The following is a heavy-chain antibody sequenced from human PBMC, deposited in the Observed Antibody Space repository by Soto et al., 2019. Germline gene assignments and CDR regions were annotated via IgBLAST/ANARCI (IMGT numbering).Heavy chain of an antibody. D-gene: IGHD5-12*01. CDR2: ITGGGGAT. J-gene: IGHJ4*02. CDR1: GFTFSNYV. Sequence: EVQLLESGGGLVQPGGSLRLSCAASGFTFSNYVMSWVRQAPGKGLEWVLSITGGGGATFYADSVKGRFTISRDNSKNTLYLQMNSLRAEDTAVYYCAKGYSGYDYGVDHWGQGTRVTVSS. V-gene: IGHV3-23*01. CDR3: AKGYSGYDYGVDH.